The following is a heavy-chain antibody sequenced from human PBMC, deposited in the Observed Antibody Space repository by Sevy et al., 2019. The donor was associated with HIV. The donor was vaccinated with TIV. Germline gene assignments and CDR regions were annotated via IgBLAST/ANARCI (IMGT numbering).Heavy chain of an antibody. CDR1: GFTFSSYW. J-gene: IGHJ4*02. D-gene: IGHD3-3*01. Sequence: GGSLRLSCAASGFTFSSYWMSWVRQAPGKGLEWVANIKQDGSGKYYVDSVKGRFTISRDNAKNSLYLQMNSLRAEDTAVYYCARVQVLEWLLRVAAPYYFDYWGQGTLVTVSS. CDR2: IKQDGSGK. CDR3: ARVQVLEWLLRVAAPYYFDY. V-gene: IGHV3-7*01.